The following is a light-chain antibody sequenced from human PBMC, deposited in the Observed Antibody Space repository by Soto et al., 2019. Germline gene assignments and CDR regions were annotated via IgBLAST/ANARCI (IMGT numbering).Light chain of an antibody. CDR1: SSDVGGYNY. J-gene: IGLJ2*01. Sequence: QSVLTQPRSVSGSPGQSVTISCTGTSSDVGGYNYVSWYQQHPGKAPKLMIYDVSKRPSGVPDRFSGSKSGNTASLTISGLQAEDEADYYCFSYAGSFVVFVGGTKLTVL. CDR3: FSYAGSFVV. CDR2: DVS. V-gene: IGLV2-11*01.